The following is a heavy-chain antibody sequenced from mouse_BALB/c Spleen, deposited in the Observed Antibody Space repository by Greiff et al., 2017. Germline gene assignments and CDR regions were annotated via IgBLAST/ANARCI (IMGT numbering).Heavy chain of an antibody. CDR2: ISSGGGNT. Sequence: EVKLMESGGGLVKPGGSLKLSCAASGFTFSSYTMSWVRQTPEKRLEWVATISSGGGNTYYPDSVKGRFTISRDNAKNNLYLQMSSLRSEDTALYYCARYTGNWFAYWGQGTLVTVSA. CDR1: GFTFSSYT. CDR3: ARYTGNWFAY. V-gene: IGHV5-9*03. J-gene: IGHJ3*01. D-gene: IGHD4-1*01.